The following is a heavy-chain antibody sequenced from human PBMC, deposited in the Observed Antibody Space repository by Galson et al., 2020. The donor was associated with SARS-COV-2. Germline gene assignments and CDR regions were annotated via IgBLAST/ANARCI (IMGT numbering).Heavy chain of an antibody. D-gene: IGHD3-22*01. CDR3: ARGDYYDKFFDY. V-gene: IGHV3-7*01. CDR1: GFTLXXXX. Sequence: GESLKISCAASGFTLXXXXXXXXXXAPGKGLEWVXXXXQDGSETYYVDSVKGRFTISRDNAENSLYLQMDSLRAEDTAVYYCARGDYYDKFFDYWGQGALVTVSS. CDR2: XXQDGSET. J-gene: IGHJ4*02.